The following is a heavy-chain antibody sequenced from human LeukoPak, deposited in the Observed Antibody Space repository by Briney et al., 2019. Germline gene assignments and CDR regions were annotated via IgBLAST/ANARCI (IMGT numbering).Heavy chain of an antibody. CDR3: ARGPPMATPDY. Sequence: SETLSLTCTVSGGSISSYYWSWIRQPPGKGLEWIGYIYYSGSTNYNPSLKSRVTISVDTSKNQFSLKLSSVTAADTAVYYCARGPPMATPDYWGQGTLVTVSS. CDR2: IYYSGST. J-gene: IGHJ4*02. CDR1: GGSISSYY. V-gene: IGHV4-59*01. D-gene: IGHD5-24*01.